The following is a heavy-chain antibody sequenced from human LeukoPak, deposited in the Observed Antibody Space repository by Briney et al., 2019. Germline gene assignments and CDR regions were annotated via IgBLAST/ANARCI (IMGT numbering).Heavy chain of an antibody. Sequence: PSETLSLTCTVSGGSVSSGTYYWSWIRQPPGKGLEWIGYIYNRGSTKSNPSLKSRVTILVDTSKHQFSLKLSSVTAADTAVYYCARDPYGEGWFDPWGQGTLVTVSS. V-gene: IGHV4-61*01. CDR1: GGSVSSGTYY. J-gene: IGHJ5*02. CDR2: IYNRGST. CDR3: ARDPYGEGWFDP. D-gene: IGHD4-17*01.